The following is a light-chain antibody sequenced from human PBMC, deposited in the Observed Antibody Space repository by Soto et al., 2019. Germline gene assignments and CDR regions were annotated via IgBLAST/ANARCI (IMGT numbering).Light chain of an antibody. CDR3: QRYGSSWT. CDR2: GAS. V-gene: IGKV3-20*01. J-gene: IGKJ1*01. CDR1: QSVSSRY. Sequence: EIVLTQSPGTLSLSPGERATLSCRAEQSVSSRYLAWYQQKPGQPPRLLMYGASRRATGIPDRFSGSGSGTDFMLTISRLEPEYLAVYYCQRYGSSWTFGQGTKVEIK.